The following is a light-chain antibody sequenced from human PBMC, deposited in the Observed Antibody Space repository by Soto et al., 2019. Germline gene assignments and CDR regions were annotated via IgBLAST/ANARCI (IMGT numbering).Light chain of an antibody. Sequence: PGARAPLSCRASQSVSSSYLAWYQQKPGQAPRLLIYGASSRATGIPDRFSGSGSGTDFTLTISRLEPEDFAVYYCQQYGSSPRTFGQGTKVDIK. CDR3: QQYGSSPRT. J-gene: IGKJ1*01. CDR2: GAS. V-gene: IGKV3-20*01. CDR1: QSVSSSY.